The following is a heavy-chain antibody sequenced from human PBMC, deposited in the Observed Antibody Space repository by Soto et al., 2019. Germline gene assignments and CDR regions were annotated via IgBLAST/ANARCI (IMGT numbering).Heavy chain of an antibody. D-gene: IGHD3-22*01. CDR2: IYYSGST. CDR1: GGSISSGGYY. J-gene: IGHJ4*02. Sequence: PSETLSLTCTVSGGSISSGGYYWSWIRQHPGKGLEWIGYIYYSGSTYYNPSLKSRVTISVDTSKNQFSLKLSSVTAADTAVYYRAGYYYDSSGYFLPDYWGQGTLVTVSS. CDR3: AGYYYDSSGYFLPDY. V-gene: IGHV4-31*03.